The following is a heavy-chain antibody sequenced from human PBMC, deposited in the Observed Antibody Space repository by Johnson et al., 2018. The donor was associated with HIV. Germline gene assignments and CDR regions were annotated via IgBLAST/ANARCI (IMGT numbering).Heavy chain of an antibody. J-gene: IGHJ3*02. Sequence: EVQLLESGGGLVQPGRSLRLSCAASGFTFDDYAMHWVRQAPGKGLEWVSGISWNSGSIGYADSVKGRFTISRDNAKNSLYLQMNSLRAEDTAVYYCARFPPGGNYYFDIWGQGTMVTVSS. CDR3: ARFPPGGNYYFDI. CDR2: ISWNSGSI. D-gene: IGHD1-26*01. CDR1: GFTFDDYA. V-gene: IGHV3-9*01.